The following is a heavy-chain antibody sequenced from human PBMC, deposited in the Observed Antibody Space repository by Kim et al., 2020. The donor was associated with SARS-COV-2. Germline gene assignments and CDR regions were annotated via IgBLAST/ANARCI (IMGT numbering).Heavy chain of an antibody. J-gene: IGHJ3*02. CDR2: IYYTGST. CDR1: GGSISSGGYY. D-gene: IGHD3-9*01. CDR3: ARTHYDILTGYPLDGFDI. Sequence: SETLSLTCTVSGGSISSGGYYWSWIRQHPGKGLEWIGYIYYTGSTYYNPSLKSRVTISVDTSKNQFSLKLSSVTAADTAVYYCARTHYDILTGYPLDGFDIWGQGTMVTVSS. V-gene: IGHV4-31*03.